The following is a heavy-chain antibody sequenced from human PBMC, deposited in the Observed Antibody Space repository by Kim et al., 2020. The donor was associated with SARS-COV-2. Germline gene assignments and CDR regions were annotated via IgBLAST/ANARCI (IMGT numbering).Heavy chain of an antibody. CDR3: ARHRDYYDSTPDYFDY. J-gene: IGHJ4*02. D-gene: IGHD3-22*01. V-gene: IGHV4-39*01. CDR1: GGSISSSSYY. Sequence: SETLSLTCTVSGGSISSSSYYWGWIRQPPGKGLEWIGSIYYSGSTYYNPSLKSRVTISVDTSKNQFSLKLSSVTAADTAVYYCARHRDYYDSTPDYFDYWGQGTLVTVSS. CDR2: IYYSGST.